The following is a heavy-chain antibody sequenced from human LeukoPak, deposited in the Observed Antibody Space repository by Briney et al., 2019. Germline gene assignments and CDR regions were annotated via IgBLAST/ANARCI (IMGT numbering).Heavy chain of an antibody. CDR1: GFTFSSYG. D-gene: IGHD3-3*01. Sequence: PGGSLRLSCAASGFTFSSYGMHWVRQAPGKGLEWVAFIRYDGSNKYYADSVKGRFTISRDNSKNTLYLQMNSLRAEDTAVYYCAKVFWGVNFRAYNSMDVWAKGPRSPSP. V-gene: IGHV3-30*02. J-gene: IGHJ6*03. CDR2: IRYDGSNK. CDR3: AKVFWGVNFRAYNSMDV.